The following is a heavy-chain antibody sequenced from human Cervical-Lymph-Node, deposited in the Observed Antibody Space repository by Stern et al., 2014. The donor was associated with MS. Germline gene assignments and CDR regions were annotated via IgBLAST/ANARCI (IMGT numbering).Heavy chain of an antibody. D-gene: IGHD1-26*01. J-gene: IGHJ4*02. Sequence: VQLVQSGGGLVQHGGSLRLSCAASGFSFSTNAMHWVRQAPGKGLEFVSAISSNGSITYYANSVKVRFTISRDNSKNTLYLQMGSLRTEDMAVYYCARGGVGAITWGQGTLVTVSS. CDR3: ARGGVGAIT. V-gene: IGHV3-64*01. CDR2: ISSNGSIT. CDR1: GFSFSTNA.